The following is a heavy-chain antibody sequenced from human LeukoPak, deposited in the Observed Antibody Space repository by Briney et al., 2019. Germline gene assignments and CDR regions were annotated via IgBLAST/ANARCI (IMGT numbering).Heavy chain of an antibody. Sequence: PGGSLRLSCAASGFTFSSYWMSWVRQAPGKGLEWVANIKQDGSEKYYVDSVKGRFTISRDNAKNSLYLQMNSLRAEDTAVYYCARGLSGGATIHPFDYWGQGTLVTVSS. J-gene: IGHJ4*02. CDR1: GFTFSSYW. D-gene: IGHD1-26*01. CDR2: IKQDGSEK. V-gene: IGHV3-7*03. CDR3: ARGLSGGATIHPFDY.